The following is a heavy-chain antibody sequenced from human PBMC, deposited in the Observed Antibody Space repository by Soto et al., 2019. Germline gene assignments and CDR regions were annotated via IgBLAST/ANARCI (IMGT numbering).Heavy chain of an antibody. CDR2: VHNSGTS. CDR1: GDTSTSYY. J-gene: IGHJ5*01. Sequence: PSETLSLTCTVSGDTSTSYYWGWIRQAPGKGLEWIGHVHNSGTSTHNPSLNGRVTISIDMSKKQFSLKLTSLTSADTAVYYCARDFYDSVGYTWFDSWSQGXLVTVSS. D-gene: IGHD3-22*01. CDR3: ARDFYDSVGYTWFDS. V-gene: IGHV4-59*01.